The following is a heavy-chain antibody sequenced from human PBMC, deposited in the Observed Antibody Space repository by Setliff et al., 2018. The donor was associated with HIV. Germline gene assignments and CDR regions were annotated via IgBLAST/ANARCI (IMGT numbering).Heavy chain of an antibody. D-gene: IGHD3-22*01. CDR1: GGSMSNSAYY. CDR2: IYYTGST. CDR3: ARRRYYDSSGKSYFDY. Sequence: SETLSLTCSVSGGSMSNSAYYWGWIRQPPGKGLEWIGNIYYTGSTYYNPSLKSRVTISVDTSKNQFSLKLSSVTAADTAVYYCARRRYYDSSGKSYFDYWGQGTLVTVSS. J-gene: IGHJ4*02. V-gene: IGHV4-39*01.